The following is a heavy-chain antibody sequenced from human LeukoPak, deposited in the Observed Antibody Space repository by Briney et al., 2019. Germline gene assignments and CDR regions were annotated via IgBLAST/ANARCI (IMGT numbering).Heavy chain of an antibody. CDR1: GFTFSGCA. CDR2: ISGGGGST. V-gene: IGHV3-23*01. J-gene: IGHJ4*02. D-gene: IGHD6-19*01. CDR3: AKGRAGRSPYPFDY. Sequence: GGSLRLSCAASGFTFSGCAMGWVRQAPGKGLEWVSVISGGGGSTYYADSVKGRFTISRDNSKNTPYLQMNSLRAEDTAVYYCAKGRAGRSPYPFDYWGQGTLVTVSS.